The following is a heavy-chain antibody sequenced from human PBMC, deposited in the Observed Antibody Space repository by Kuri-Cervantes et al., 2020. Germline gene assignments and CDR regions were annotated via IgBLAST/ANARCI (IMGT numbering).Heavy chain of an antibody. CDR1: GFIVSSYA. Sequence: GGALRLSCAASGFIVSSYAMSWVRQGPGKGLEWVANIKQDGSEKYYVDSVKGRFTISRDNAKNSLYLQMNSLRAEDAAVYYCARVGGYCSSTSCYGYYMDVWGKGTTVTVSS. J-gene: IGHJ6*03. CDR2: IKQDGSEK. V-gene: IGHV3-7*03. D-gene: IGHD2-2*01. CDR3: ARVGGYCSSTSCYGYYMDV.